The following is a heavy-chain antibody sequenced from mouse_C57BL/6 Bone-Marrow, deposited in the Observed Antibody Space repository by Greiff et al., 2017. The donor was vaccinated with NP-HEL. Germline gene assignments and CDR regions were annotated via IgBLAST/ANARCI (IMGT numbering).Heavy chain of an antibody. V-gene: IGHV1-81*01. CDR1: GYTFTSYG. D-gene: IGHD2-3*01. Sequence: VQLQQSGAELARPGASVKLSCKASGYTFTSYGISWVKQRTGQGLEWIGEIYPRSGNTYYNEKFKGKATLTADKSSSPAYMELRSLTSEDSAVYFCARIRLLQGYFDYWGQGTTLTVSS. CDR2: IYPRSGNT. J-gene: IGHJ2*01. CDR3: ARIRLLQGYFDY.